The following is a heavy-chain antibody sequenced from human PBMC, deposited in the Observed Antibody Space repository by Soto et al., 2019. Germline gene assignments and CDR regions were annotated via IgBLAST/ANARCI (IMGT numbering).Heavy chain of an antibody. CDR1: GGTFSSYA. D-gene: IGHD6-13*01. CDR3: VIGAYRSRWSNLLVRFGLAV. J-gene: IGHJ6*02. V-gene: IGHV1-69*06. Sequence: QVQLVQSGAEAKKPGSSVKVSCKTSGGTFSSYAISWVRQAPGQGLEWMGGIVPLFRTTNYAQKFQGRVTITADTSTYTVYMELSGLRSGDTDVSYCVIGAYRSRWSNLLVRFGLAVCGQGSTVTVSS. CDR2: IVPLFRTT.